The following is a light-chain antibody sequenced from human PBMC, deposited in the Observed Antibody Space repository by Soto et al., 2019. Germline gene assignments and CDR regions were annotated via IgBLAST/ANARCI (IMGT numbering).Light chain of an antibody. J-gene: IGLJ2*01. CDR1: SSDVGGYNY. CDR3: SSYVRNNNLL. CDR2: EVN. V-gene: IGLV2-8*01. Sequence: QSALTQPPSASGSPGQSVTISCTGTSSDVGGYNYVSWFQQHPGKAPKLIIHEVNQRPSGVPDRFSGSKSGNTASLTVSGLQAEDEADYYCSSYVRNNNLLFGGGTKLTVL.